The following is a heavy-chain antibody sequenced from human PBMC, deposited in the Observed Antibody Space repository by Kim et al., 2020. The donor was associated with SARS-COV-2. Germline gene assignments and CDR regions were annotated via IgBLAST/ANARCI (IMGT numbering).Heavy chain of an antibody. CDR2: ISSSSSYM. J-gene: IGHJ4*02. CDR3: ARGGNWGLVEVHYFDY. CDR1: GFTFSSYS. D-gene: IGHD7-27*01. Sequence: GGSLRFSCAASGFTFSSYSMNWVRQAPVKGLEWVSSISSSSSYMYYADSVKGRFTISRDNAKNSLYLQMNSLRAEDTAVYYCARGGNWGLVEVHYFDYWGQGTLVTVSS. V-gene: IGHV3-21*01.